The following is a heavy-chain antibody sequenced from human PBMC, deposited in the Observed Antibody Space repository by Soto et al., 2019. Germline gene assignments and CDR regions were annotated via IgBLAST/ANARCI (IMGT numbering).Heavy chain of an antibody. CDR1: GFTFSSYG. J-gene: IGHJ3*02. Sequence: VQLVESGGGVVQPGRSLRLSCAASGFTFSSYGMHWVRQAPGKGLEWVAVISYDGSNKYYADSVKGRFTISRDNSKNTLYLQMNSLRAEDTAVYYCAKDPRELYYYDSSGAGDIWGQGTMVTVSS. V-gene: IGHV3-30*18. D-gene: IGHD3-22*01. CDR3: AKDPRELYYYDSSGAGDI. CDR2: ISYDGSNK.